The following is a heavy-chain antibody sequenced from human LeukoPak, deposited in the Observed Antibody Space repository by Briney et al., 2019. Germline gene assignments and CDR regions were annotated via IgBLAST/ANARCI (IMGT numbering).Heavy chain of an antibody. V-gene: IGHV3-30*18. CDR1: GFTFSSYG. Sequence: GGSLRLSCAASGFTFSSYGMHWVRQAPGKGLEWVAVISYDGSNKYYADSVKGRFTISRDKSKNTLYLQMNSVRAEDTAVYYCAKDTTYYYDSSGYYLGYWGQGTLVTVSS. J-gene: IGHJ4*02. CDR2: ISYDGSNK. D-gene: IGHD3-22*01. CDR3: AKDTTYYYDSSGYYLGY.